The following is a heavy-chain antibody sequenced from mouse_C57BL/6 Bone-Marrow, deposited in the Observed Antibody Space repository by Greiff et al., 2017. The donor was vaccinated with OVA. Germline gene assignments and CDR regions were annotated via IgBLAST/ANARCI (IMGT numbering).Heavy chain of an antibody. CDR1: GYAFSSYW. J-gene: IGHJ2*01. CDR2: IYPGDGDT. V-gene: IGHV1-80*01. CDR3: ARKVYYSNCLDY. D-gene: IGHD2-5*01. Sequence: QVQLKESGAELVKPGASVKISCKASGYAFSSYWMNWVKQRPGKGLEWIGQIYPGDGDTNYNGKFKGKATLTSDKSSSTAYMQLSSLTSEDSAVYFCARKVYYSNCLDYWGQGTTLTVSS.